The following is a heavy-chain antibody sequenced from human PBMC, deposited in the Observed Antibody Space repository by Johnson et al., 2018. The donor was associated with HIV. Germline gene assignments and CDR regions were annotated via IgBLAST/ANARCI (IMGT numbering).Heavy chain of an antibody. J-gene: IGHJ3*02. CDR2: MWYDGSNK. D-gene: IGHD3-22*01. CDR1: GFTFSTYG. Sequence: QVQLVESGGGVVQSGRSLRLSCAASGFTFSTYGMHWVRQAPGKGLEWVAVMWYDGSNKYYADSVKGRFTISRDNSKNTLYLQMNSLRAEDTAVYYCAKEGVYYDSGGYLNGDDSFDIWGQGTMVTVSS. CDR3: AKEGVYYDSGGYLNGDDSFDI. V-gene: IGHV3-33*06.